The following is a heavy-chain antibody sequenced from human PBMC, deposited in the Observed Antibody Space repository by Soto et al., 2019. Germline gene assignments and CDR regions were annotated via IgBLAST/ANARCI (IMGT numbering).Heavy chain of an antibody. D-gene: IGHD3-22*01. CDR1: GFKFSNYA. Sequence: PGGSLRLSCAASGFKFSNYAMSWVRQAPGKGLEWVSLISATGGGTYYADSVKGRFTISRDNSKNTLFLQMTSLRAEDTAVYYCEKGSSYDSSGYLGAPFDSWGQGMLVTVSS. CDR2: ISATGGGT. CDR3: EKGSSYDSSGYLGAPFDS. V-gene: IGHV3-23*01. J-gene: IGHJ4*02.